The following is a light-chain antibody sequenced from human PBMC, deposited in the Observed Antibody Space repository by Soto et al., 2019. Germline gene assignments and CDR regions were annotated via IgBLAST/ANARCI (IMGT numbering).Light chain of an antibody. V-gene: IGLV1-40*01. CDR3: QSYDSSLSAFYV. J-gene: IGLJ1*01. CDR2: GNS. Sequence: QSALAQPPSVSEAPGQRVTISCTGSSSNIGEGYDVQWYQQLPGTAPNPLIYGNSNRPSGVPDRFSGSKSGTSASLAITGLQAEDEADYYCQSYDSSLSAFYVFGTGTRSPS. CDR1: SSNIGEGYD.